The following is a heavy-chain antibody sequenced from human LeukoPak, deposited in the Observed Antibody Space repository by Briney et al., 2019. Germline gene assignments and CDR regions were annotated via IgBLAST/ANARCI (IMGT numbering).Heavy chain of an antibody. J-gene: IGHJ6*03. V-gene: IGHV4-4*07. CDR1: GGSISNYH. Sequence: SETLSLTCTVSGGSISNYHWSWIRQPAGKGLEWIGRIYTSGSTNYNPSLKSRVSMSVDTSKNQFSLKLSSVTAADTALYYCARDKGGGYSYFHMDVWGKGTTVTVSS. D-gene: IGHD6-25*01. CDR3: ARDKGGGYSYFHMDV. CDR2: IYTSGST.